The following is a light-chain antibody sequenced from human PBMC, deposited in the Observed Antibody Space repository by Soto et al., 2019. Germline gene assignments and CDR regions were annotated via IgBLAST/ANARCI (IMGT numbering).Light chain of an antibody. CDR1: QTISSW. V-gene: IGKV1-5*01. CDR3: QQRSNRWT. J-gene: IGKJ1*01. CDR2: DAS. Sequence: DIQMTQSPSTLSGSVGDRVTITCRASQTISSWLAWYQQKPGKAPKLLIYDASSLESGVPSRISGTGSGTDFTLTISSLEPEDFAVYYCQQRSNRWTFGQGTKVDIK.